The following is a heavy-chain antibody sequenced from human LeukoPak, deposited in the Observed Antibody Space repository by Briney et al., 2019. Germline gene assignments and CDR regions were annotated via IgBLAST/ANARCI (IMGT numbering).Heavy chain of an antibody. CDR3: ARGAQANDFWSGYHPYYFDY. V-gene: IGHV4-59*01. CDR1: GGSISSYY. J-gene: IGHJ4*02. D-gene: IGHD3-3*01. CDR2: IYYSGST. Sequence: SETLSLTCTVSGGSISSYYWSWIRQPPGKGLEWIGYIYYSGSTNYNPSLKSRVTISVDTSKNQFSLKLSSVTAADTAVYYCARGAQANDFWSGYHPYYFDYWGQGTLVTVSS.